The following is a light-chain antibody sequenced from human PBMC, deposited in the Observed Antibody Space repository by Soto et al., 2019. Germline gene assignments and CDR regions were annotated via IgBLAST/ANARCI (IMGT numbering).Light chain of an antibody. J-gene: IGLJ1*01. CDR3: SSYRSSSTYV. Sequence: QSALTQPASVSGSPGQSITISCTGTSSDVGDYNYVSWYQQHPGKAPKLMIYNVSFRPSGVSNRFSGPKSGNTASLTISGLQAEDEADYFCSSYRSSSTYVFGPGTKLTVL. CDR2: NVS. V-gene: IGLV2-14*01. CDR1: SSDVGDYNY.